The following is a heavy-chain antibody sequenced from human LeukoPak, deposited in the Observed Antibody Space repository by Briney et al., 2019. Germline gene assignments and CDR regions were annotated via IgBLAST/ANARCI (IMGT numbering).Heavy chain of an antibody. V-gene: IGHV4-59*11. D-gene: IGHD3-10*01. CDR3: ARENTMVRGAFDAFDI. J-gene: IGHJ3*02. CDR2: IYYSGST. CDR1: GGSISSHY. Sequence: SETLSLTCSVSGGSISSHYWSWIRQPPGKGLEWIGYIYYSGSTNYNPSLKNRVTISVDTSNNQFSLKLSSVTAADTAVYYCARENTMVRGAFDAFDIWGQGTMVTVSS.